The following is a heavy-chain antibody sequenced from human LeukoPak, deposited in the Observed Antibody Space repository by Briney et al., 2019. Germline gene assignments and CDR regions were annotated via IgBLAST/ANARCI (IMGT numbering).Heavy chain of an antibody. D-gene: IGHD6-19*01. J-gene: IGHJ5*02. CDR3: ARQVQYRSGYFPPDP. V-gene: IGHV3-7*01. CDR2: TNEAGGDK. Sequence: QPGGSLRLSCAASGFTFSDFWMSWVRQAPGKGLECVASTNEAGGDKLYVDSVKGRFTISRDNSKNSLSLQMNSLTAEDTAVYYCARQVQYRSGYFPPDPWGQGTLVTVSS. CDR1: GFTFSDFW.